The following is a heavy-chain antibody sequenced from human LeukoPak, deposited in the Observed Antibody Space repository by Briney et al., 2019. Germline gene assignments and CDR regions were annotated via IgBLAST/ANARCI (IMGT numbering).Heavy chain of an antibody. CDR2: IYLSVTT. J-gene: IGHJ4*02. Sequence: SQTLSLTCAVSGGSISSCGSSWGWIRQPPGKGLEWIGYIYLSVTTYYNPSRKSRFTISVNRSKNHCFLKLSAVTDAARAYYYWARGYLGVLSYWGQGTLVTVSS. V-gene: IGHV4-30-2*01. CDR1: GGSISSCGSS. D-gene: IGHD3-16*01. CDR3: ARGYLGVLSY.